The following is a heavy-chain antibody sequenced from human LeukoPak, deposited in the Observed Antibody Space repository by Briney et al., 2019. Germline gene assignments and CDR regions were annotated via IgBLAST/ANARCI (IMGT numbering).Heavy chain of an antibody. V-gene: IGHV3-23*01. J-gene: IGHJ4*02. CDR2: ISGGGGST. CDR1: GFTFSSYA. CDR3: AKFGRGGSQQTEFDY. D-gene: IGHD2-15*01. Sequence: GGSLRLSCAASGFTFSSYAMSWVRQAPGKGLEWVSAISGGGGSTYYADSVKGRFTISRDNSKNTLYLQMNSLRAEDTAVYYGAKFGRGGSQQTEFDYWGQGTLVTVSS.